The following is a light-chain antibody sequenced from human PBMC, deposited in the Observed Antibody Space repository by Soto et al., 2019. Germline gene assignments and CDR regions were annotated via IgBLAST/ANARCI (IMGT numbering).Light chain of an antibody. J-gene: IGKJ5*01. Sequence: DIRMEKSPSSLSGSGGESVTMTCQASQDISNYLNWYQQKPGKAPKVLIYDASNLGTGVPSRFSGSGSGTDFTFSISSLQPEDVATYYCQQYDGLPTFGQGTRLEIK. CDR1: QDISNY. CDR3: QQYDGLPT. CDR2: DAS. V-gene: IGKV1-33*01.